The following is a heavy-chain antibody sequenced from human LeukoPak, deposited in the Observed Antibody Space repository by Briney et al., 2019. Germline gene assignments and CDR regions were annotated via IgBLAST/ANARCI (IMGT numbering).Heavy chain of an antibody. CDR1: GYTFTSYG. D-gene: IGHD1-26*01. Sequence: ASVKVSCKASGYTFTSYGISWVRQAPGQGLEWMGWISAYNGNTNYAQKLQGRVTMTTDTSTSTAYMELRSLRSDDTAVYYCARAPRKMGWVYYFDYWGQGTLATVSS. CDR2: ISAYNGNT. V-gene: IGHV1-18*01. CDR3: ARAPRKMGWVYYFDY. J-gene: IGHJ4*02.